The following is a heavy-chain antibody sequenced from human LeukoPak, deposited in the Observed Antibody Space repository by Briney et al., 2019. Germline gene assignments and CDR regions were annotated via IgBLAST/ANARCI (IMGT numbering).Heavy chain of an antibody. D-gene: IGHD1-7*01. V-gene: IGHV1-18*01. J-gene: IGHJ5*02. CDR1: GYTFTSYG. Sequence: ASVKVSCKASGYTFTSYGISWVRQAPGQGLEWMGWISAYNGNTNYAQKLQGRVTMTTDTSTSTAYMVLRSLRSDDTAVYYCARDPLGPGTTITRFDPWGQGTLVTVSS. CDR3: ARDPLGPGTTITRFDP. CDR2: ISAYNGNT.